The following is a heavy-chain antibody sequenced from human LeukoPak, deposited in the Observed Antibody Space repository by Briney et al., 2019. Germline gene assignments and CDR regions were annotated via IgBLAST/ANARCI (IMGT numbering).Heavy chain of an antibody. CDR1: GYTFINYY. J-gene: IGHJ4*02. Sequence: GASVKVSCKASGYTFINYYMHWVRQAPGRGLEWMGTINPSGGSTTYAQKFQGRVTMTRDTSTRTVYMELRNLRSEDTAVYYCARDHATIGKYDYWGQGTLVTVSS. CDR2: INPSGGST. V-gene: IGHV1-46*01. D-gene: IGHD3-9*01. CDR3: ARDHATIGKYDY.